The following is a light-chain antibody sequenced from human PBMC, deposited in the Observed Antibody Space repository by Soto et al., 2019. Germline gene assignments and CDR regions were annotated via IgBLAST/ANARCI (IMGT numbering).Light chain of an antibody. CDR2: GNS. Sequence: QSALTQPPSVSGAPGQRVTISCTGSSSNIGAGYDVHWYQQLPGTAPKLLIYGNSNRPSGGPDLFSGSKSGTSASLAITGLQAEDEADYYCQSSDSSLNVFGTGTKVTVL. CDR1: SSNIGAGYD. V-gene: IGLV1-40*01. CDR3: QSSDSSLNV. J-gene: IGLJ1*01.